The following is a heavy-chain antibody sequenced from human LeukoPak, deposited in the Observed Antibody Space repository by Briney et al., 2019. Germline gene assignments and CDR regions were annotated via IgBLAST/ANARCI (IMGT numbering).Heavy chain of an antibody. CDR1: GFTFTNDF. Sequence: PGGSLRLSCAASGFTFTNDFMTWVRQAPGKGLEWVANMKVDGSDIHYVDSVKGRFTISSDNARNSLYLQMNTLRVADTALYYCAKASEPGIAAADYWGQGTLVTVSS. J-gene: IGHJ4*02. V-gene: IGHV3-7*03. D-gene: IGHD6-25*01. CDR2: MKVDGSDI. CDR3: AKASEPGIAAADY.